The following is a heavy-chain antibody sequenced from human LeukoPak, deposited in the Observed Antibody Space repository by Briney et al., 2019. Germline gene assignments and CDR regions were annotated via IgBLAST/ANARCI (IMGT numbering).Heavy chain of an antibody. Sequence: GGSLRLSCAASGFTFSSYAMHWVRQAPGKGLEWVAVISYDGSNKYYADSVKGRFTISRDNSKNTLYLQMNSLRAEDTAVYYCARETETDYGGNLYFDYWGQGTLVTVSS. CDR1: GFTFSSYA. D-gene: IGHD4-23*01. J-gene: IGHJ4*02. V-gene: IGHV3-30-3*01. CDR3: ARETETDYGGNLYFDY. CDR2: ISYDGSNK.